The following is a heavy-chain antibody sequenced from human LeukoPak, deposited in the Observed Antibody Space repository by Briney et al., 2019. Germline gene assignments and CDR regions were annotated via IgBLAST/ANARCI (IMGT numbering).Heavy chain of an antibody. CDR2: ISWKSGSM. J-gene: IGHJ4*02. D-gene: IGHD3-22*01. Sequence: PGGSLRLSCAASGFTFDDYAMHWVRQAPGKGLEWVSGISWKSGSMGYADSVKGRFTISRDNAKNSLYLQMNSLRPEDTAFYFCAKVHGSYDSSGYYSLWGQGTLVTVSS. V-gene: IGHV3-9*01. CDR3: AKVHGSYDSSGYYSL. CDR1: GFTFDDYA.